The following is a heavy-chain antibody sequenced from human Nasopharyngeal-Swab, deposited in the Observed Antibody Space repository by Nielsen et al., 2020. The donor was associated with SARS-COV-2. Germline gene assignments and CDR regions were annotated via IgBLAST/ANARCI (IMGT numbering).Heavy chain of an antibody. CDR2: ISSSSSYI. Sequence: VRQAPGKGLEWVSSISSSSSYIYYADSVKGRFTISRDNAKNSLYLQMNSLRAEDTAVYYCARDRVLIAVAGTIPAYYYGMDVWGQGTTVTVSS. V-gene: IGHV3-21*01. CDR3: ARDRVLIAVAGTIPAYYYGMDV. J-gene: IGHJ6*02. D-gene: IGHD6-19*01.